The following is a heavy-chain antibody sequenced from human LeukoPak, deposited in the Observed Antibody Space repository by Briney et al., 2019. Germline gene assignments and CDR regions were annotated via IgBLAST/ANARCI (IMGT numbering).Heavy chain of an antibody. D-gene: IGHD6-19*01. CDR3: AGTVAGPNWFDS. J-gene: IGHJ5*01. Sequence: SETLSLTCNVSGGSISSYYWSWIRQPPGKRLKWIGYIHYSGSTKYNPSLKSRVSISLDTPKNQFSLRLSPVTAADAAVYYCAGTVAGPNWFDSWGQGTQITVSS. V-gene: IGHV4-59*08. CDR1: GGSISSYY. CDR2: IHYSGST.